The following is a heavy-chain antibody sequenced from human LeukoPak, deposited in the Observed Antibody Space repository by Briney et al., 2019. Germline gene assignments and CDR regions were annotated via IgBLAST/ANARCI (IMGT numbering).Heavy chain of an antibody. CDR2: VYYDGTS. Sequence: SETLSLTCTVSGGSINSHSYYWGWIRQPPGKGLEWIGSVYYDGTSYSNPSLKSRVGVFVDTSRDQFSLDLDFVTAADTALYYCVRHVSTNTGYFDSCGQGTLVTVSS. CDR3: VRHVSTNTGYFDS. J-gene: IGHJ4*02. D-gene: IGHD5-24*01. V-gene: IGHV4-39*01. CDR1: GGSINSHSYY.